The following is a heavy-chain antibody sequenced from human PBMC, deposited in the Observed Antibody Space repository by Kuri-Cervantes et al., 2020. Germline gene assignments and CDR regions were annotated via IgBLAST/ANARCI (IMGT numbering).Heavy chain of an antibody. J-gene: IGHJ4*02. D-gene: IGHD3-10*01. Sequence: GGSLRLSCAASGFTFSNYAMTWVRQAPGKGLEWVSAISGSGGSTNYADSVEGRFTISRDNSKNTLYLQMNSLRAEDTAVYYCAKSPYSSGSYQYFDYWGQGTLVTVSS. CDR2: ISGSGGST. CDR3: AKSPYSSGSYQYFDY. CDR1: GFTFSNYA. V-gene: IGHV3-23*01.